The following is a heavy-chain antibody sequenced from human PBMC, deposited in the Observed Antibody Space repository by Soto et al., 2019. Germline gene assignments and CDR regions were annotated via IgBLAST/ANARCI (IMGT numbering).Heavy chain of an antibody. CDR3: AKGLGELSPESYDH. V-gene: IGHV3-30*10. CDR2: ISYDGTNT. CDR1: GFTFSSFA. J-gene: IGHJ4*02. D-gene: IGHD3-16*02. Sequence: EGSLRLSCAASGFTFSSFAMHWFRRAPGKGLEWVAVISYDGTNTYHSDSVKGRFIISRDNSRNTLYLQMNSLRAEDTAMYYCAKGLGELSPESYDHWGQGTL.